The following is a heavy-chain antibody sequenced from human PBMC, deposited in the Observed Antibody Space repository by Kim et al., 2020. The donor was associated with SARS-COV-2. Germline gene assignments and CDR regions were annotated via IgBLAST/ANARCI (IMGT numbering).Heavy chain of an antibody. CDR3: ASPSLVGAMDAFDV. CDR1: GGSITDYY. V-gene: IGHV4-59*08. CDR2: LYYSGSV. Sequence: SETLSLTCTVSGGSITDYYWSWIRQPPGKGLEWIGYLYYSGSVNYNPSLKSRVTISIDTSKNQFSLNLGSVTAADTAVYYCASPSLVGAMDAFDVWGQGTMVTVSS. J-gene: IGHJ3*01. D-gene: IGHD1-26*01.